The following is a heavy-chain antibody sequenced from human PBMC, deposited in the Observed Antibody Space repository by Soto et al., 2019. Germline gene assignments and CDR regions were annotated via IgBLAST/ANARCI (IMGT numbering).Heavy chain of an antibody. CDR1: GFTFSNAW. D-gene: IGHD1-26*01. CDR2: IKSKTDGGTT. V-gene: IGHV3-15*07. Sequence: SCAASGFTFSNAWMNWVRQAPGKGLEWVGRIKSKTDGGTTDYAAPVKGRFTISRDDSKNTLYLQMNSLRAEDTAVYYCAKEDVSGYYYSGLWGQGTLVTVSS. CDR3: AKEDVSGYYYSGL. J-gene: IGHJ4*02.